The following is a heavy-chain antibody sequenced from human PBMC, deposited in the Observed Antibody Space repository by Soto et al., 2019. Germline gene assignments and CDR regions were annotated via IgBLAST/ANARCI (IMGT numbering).Heavy chain of an antibody. V-gene: IGHV4-59*12. Sequence: QVQLQESGPGLVKPSETLSLTCTVSGGSISSYYWSWIRQPPGKGLEWIGYIYYSGSTNYNPSLKCRVIIPVDTSKKQFSLMLSSVTAADTAVYYCASSNWNYGYWGQGTLVTVSS. CDR3: ASSNWNYGY. J-gene: IGHJ4*02. D-gene: IGHD1-7*01. CDR2: IYYSGST. CDR1: GGSISSYY.